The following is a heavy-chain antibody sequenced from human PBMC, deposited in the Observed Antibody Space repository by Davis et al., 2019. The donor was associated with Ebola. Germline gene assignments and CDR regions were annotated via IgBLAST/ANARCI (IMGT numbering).Heavy chain of an antibody. J-gene: IGHJ4*02. D-gene: IGHD6-19*01. CDR3: ARGRNGGWDFDY. CDR1: GYTFTRYG. V-gene: IGHV1-18*01. CDR2: ISAYNGHT. Sequence: AASVKVSCKASGYTFTRYGISWLRQAPGQGLERMAWISAYNGHTNYAQKFQGRLTLTTDTSTSTVYMELRSLTSDDTAEYYCARGRNGGWDFDYWGQGTLVTVSS.